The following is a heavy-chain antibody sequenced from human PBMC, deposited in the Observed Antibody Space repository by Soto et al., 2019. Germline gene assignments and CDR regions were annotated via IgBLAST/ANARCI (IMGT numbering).Heavy chain of an antibody. Sequence: QVQLQESGPGLVKPSQTLSLTCTVSGGSISSGDYYWSWIRQPPGKGLEWIGYIYYSGSTYYNPSLKSRVTISVDTSKNQFSLKLSSVTAADTAVYYCARDGFDDSNYDLHYYYGMDVWGQGTTVTVSS. J-gene: IGHJ6*02. CDR2: IYYSGST. D-gene: IGHD4-4*01. CDR1: GGSISSGDYY. V-gene: IGHV4-30-4*01. CDR3: ARDGFDDSNYDLHYYYGMDV.